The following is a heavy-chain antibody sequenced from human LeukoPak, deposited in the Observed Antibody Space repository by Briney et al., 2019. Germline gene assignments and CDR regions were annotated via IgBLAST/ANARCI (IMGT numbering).Heavy chain of an antibody. D-gene: IGHD2-15*01. CDR1: GGTFSSYA. V-gene: IGHV1-69*05. J-gene: IGHJ3*02. CDR3: AREVVVVVAATQGAFDI. CDR2: IIPIFGTA. Sequence: SVKVSCKASGGTFSSYAISWVRQAPGQGLEWMGRIIPIFGTANYAQKFQGRVTITTDESTSTAYMELRSLRSEDTAVYYCAREVVVVVAATQGAFDIWGQGTMVTVSS.